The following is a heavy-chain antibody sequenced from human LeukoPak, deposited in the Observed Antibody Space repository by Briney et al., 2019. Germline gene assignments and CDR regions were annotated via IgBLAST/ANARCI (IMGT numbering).Heavy chain of an antibody. J-gene: IGHJ6*02. CDR1: GVSISNYD. CDR3: ASRLRLAYYYYGMDV. D-gene: IGHD5-12*01. V-gene: IGHV4-34*01. Sequence: SETLSLTCTVFGVSISNYDWSWIRQPPGKGLEWIGEINHSGSTNYNPSLKSRVTISVDTSKNQFSLKLSSVTAADTAVYYCASRLRLAYYYYGMDVWGQGTTVTVSS. CDR2: INHSGST.